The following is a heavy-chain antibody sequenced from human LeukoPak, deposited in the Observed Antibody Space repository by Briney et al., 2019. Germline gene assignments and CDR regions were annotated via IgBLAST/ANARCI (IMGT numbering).Heavy chain of an antibody. CDR2: INQSGRT. CDR3: ARGRIVVVTAIGAFDI. CDR1: GGSFSGYF. Sequence: NHSEPLSLTCAVYGGSFSGYFWSWIPQPPGKGLEWVGEINQSGRTNYNPSLKSRVTISVDTSKNQFSLKLSSVTAADTAVYYYARGRIVVVTAIGAFDIWGQGTMVTVSS. D-gene: IGHD2-21*02. J-gene: IGHJ3*02. V-gene: IGHV4-34*01.